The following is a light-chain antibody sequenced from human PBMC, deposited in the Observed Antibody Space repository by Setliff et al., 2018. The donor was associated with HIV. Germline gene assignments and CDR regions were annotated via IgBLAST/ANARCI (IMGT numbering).Light chain of an antibody. CDR3: SSYTPTSLRV. V-gene: IGLV2-14*03. Sequence: QSVLTQPASVSGSPGQSITISCTGTSSDIGRYNYVSWYQQLPGEAPKFIIYDVSNRPSGVSIRFSGSKSGNTASLTISGLQTEDEADYYCSSYTPTSLRVFGTGTKVTV. CDR2: DVS. CDR1: SSDIGRYNY. J-gene: IGLJ1*01.